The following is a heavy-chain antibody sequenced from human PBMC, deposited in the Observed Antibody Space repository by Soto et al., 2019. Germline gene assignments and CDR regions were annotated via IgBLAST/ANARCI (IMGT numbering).Heavy chain of an antibody. D-gene: IGHD1-20*01. CDR2: VNAGNGNT. CDR3: ARDVGYNWNLIDY. Sequence: QVQLVQSGAEVKKPGASVKVSCTASGYTFTSYAIHWVRQAPGQRLEWMGWVNAGNGNTKYSQKLQGRVTITRDTSASTAYMELSSLRSEDTAVHYCARDVGYNWNLIDYWGQGTLVTVSS. V-gene: IGHV1-3*01. CDR1: GYTFTSYA. J-gene: IGHJ4*02.